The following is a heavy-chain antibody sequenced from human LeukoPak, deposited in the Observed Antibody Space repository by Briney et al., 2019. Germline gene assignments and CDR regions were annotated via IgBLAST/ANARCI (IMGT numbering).Heavy chain of an antibody. V-gene: IGHV5-51*01. CDR2: IYPGDSDT. CDR3: ARAVNSNLSGYYSQAFDI. J-gene: IGHJ3*02. CDR1: GYSFTSYW. Sequence: GESLKISCKGSGYSFTSYWIGWVRQMPGKGLEWMGIIYPGDSDTRYSPSFQGQVTISADKSISTAYLQWSSLKASDTAMYYCARAVNSNLSGYYSQAFDIWGQGTWSPSLQ. D-gene: IGHD3-22*01.